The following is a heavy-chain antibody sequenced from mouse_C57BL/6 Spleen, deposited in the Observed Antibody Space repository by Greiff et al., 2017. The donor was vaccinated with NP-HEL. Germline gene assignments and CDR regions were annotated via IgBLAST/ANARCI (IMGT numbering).Heavy chain of an antibody. CDR2: IYPGSGST. CDR3: ARDPTVVATPMDY. V-gene: IGHV1-55*01. Sequence: QVQLQQPGAELVKPGASVKMSCKASGYTFTSYWITWVKQRPGQGLEWIGDIYPGSGSTNYNEKFKSKATLTVDTSSSTAYMQLSSLTSEDSAVYYCARDPTVVATPMDYWGQGTSVTVSS. D-gene: IGHD1-1*01. J-gene: IGHJ4*01. CDR1: GYTFTSYW.